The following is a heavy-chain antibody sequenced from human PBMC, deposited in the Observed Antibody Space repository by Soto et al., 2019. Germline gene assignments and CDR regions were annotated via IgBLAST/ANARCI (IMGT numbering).Heavy chain of an antibody. J-gene: IGHJ4*02. Sequence: GGSLRLSCAASGFTFSSYGMHWVRQAPGNGLERVAVISYNGSTKSYADSVQGRFTISRDNYKNTLYLQMQXLRAEETAVYYCAKDRSLGYCSGGSCYSALAYWGQGTLVSV. V-gene: IGHV3-30*18. D-gene: IGHD2-15*01. CDR2: ISYNGSTK. CDR1: GFTFSSYG. CDR3: AKDRSLGYCSGGSCYSALAY.